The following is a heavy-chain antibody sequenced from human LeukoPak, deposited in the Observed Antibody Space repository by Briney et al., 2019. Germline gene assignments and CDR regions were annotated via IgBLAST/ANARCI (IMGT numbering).Heavy chain of an antibody. Sequence: PGGSLRLSCAASGFTFSDYYMSWIRQAPGKGLGWVSYISSSSSYTNYADSVKGRFTISRDNAKNSLYLQMNSLRAEDTAVYYCARRAYSSSWYSDYWGQGTLVTVSS. CDR2: ISSSSSYT. CDR1: GFTFSDYY. D-gene: IGHD6-13*01. V-gene: IGHV3-11*06. CDR3: ARRAYSSSWYSDY. J-gene: IGHJ4*02.